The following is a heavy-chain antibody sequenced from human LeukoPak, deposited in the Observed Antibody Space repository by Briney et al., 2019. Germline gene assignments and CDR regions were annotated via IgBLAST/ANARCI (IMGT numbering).Heavy chain of an antibody. V-gene: IGHV1-69*13. CDR3: ARAHYDFWSGYHKGDYDY. CDR2: IIPIFGTA. Sequence: SVKVSCKASGGTFSSYAISWVRQAPGQGLEWMGGIIPIFGTANYARKFQGRVTITADESTSTAYMELSSLRSEDTAVYYCARAHYDFWSGYHKGDYDYWGQGTLVTVS. J-gene: IGHJ4*02. D-gene: IGHD3-3*01. CDR1: GGTFSSYA.